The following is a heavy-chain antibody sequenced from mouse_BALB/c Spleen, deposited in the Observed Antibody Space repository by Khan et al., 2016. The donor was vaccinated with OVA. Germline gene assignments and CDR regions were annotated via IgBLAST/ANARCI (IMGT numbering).Heavy chain of an antibody. V-gene: IGHV2-9*02. CDR1: GFSLTSYG. D-gene: IGHD1-1*01. Sequence: QVQLKESGPGLVAPSQSLSITCTVSGFSLTSYGVHWVRQPPGKGLEWLGLIWAGGSTNYNSALMSRLTINKDNSKSQVFLKMNSLQTDDTAMYYCARDCGSSFEYFDVWGAGTTVTVSS. J-gene: IGHJ1*01. CDR2: IWAGGST. CDR3: ARDCGSSFEYFDV.